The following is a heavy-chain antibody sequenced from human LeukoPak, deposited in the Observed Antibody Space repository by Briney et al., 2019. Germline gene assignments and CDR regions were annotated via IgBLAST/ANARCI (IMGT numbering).Heavy chain of an antibody. J-gene: IGHJ4*02. CDR2: ISGSGGST. V-gene: IGHV3-23*01. CDR1: GFTFSSYA. D-gene: IGHD2-21*01. Sequence: GGSLRLSCAASGFTFSSYAMSWVRQAPGKGLEWVSAISGSGGSTYYADSVKGRFTISRDNSKNTLYLQMNSLRAEDTAVYYCAKDLAYCRGDCYSPFDYWGQGTLVTVSS. CDR3: AKDLAYCRGDCYSPFDY.